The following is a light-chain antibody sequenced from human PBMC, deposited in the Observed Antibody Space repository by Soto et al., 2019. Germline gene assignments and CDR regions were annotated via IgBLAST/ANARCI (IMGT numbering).Light chain of an antibody. CDR3: PQYNNWPPIT. CDR1: QSISSN. Sequence: EIVMTQSPATLSVSPGERATLSCRASQSISSNVAWYQQQPGQAPRLLIYGASTRATGIPASFSASGSGTEFPHTSSKLQAEEFAVYYCPQYNNWPPITFGQGTRLEIK. V-gene: IGKV3-15*01. CDR2: GAS. J-gene: IGKJ5*01.